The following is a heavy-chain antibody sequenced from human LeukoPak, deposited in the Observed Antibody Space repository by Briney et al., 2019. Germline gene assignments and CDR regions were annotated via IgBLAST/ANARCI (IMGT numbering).Heavy chain of an antibody. V-gene: IGHV3-30*02. J-gene: IGHJ4*02. Sequence: GGSLRLSCAQPVYTFSGYGIHCVRQAPGKGLEWVAFIRYDGSNKYYADSVKGGFTISRDNSKNTLYLQMKRLRAEDTAVYYCAKDLRRSTMIVVVYFDYWGQGTLVTVSS. D-gene: IGHD3-22*01. CDR1: VYTFSGYG. CDR2: IRYDGSNK. CDR3: AKDLRRSTMIVVVYFDY.